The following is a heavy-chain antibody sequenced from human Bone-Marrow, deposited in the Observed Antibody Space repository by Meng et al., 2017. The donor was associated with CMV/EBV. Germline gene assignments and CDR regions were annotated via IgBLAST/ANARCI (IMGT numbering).Heavy chain of an antibody. Sequence: ASVKVSCKVSGYIFIDYFIHWVRRAPGRGLEWMGWINPINGGTHFAQKFQDRVTLTRDTSTNTAYMELSSLTSDDTAVYYCARPSGRAPNWFDPCGQGTLVTVSS. V-gene: IGHV1-2*02. J-gene: IGHJ5*02. CDR1: GYIFIDYF. CDR3: ARPSGRAPNWFDP. CDR2: INPINGGT. D-gene: IGHD1-26*01.